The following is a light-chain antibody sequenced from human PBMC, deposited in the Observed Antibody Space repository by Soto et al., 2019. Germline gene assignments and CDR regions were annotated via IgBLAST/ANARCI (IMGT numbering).Light chain of an antibody. CDR3: QRYDNYPRS. V-gene: IGKV1-5*01. J-gene: IGKJ4*01. Sequence: EIQMTQSPATLSASAGERATITCRASQSISTWLAWYQQKPGKAPHLLIFGASSLESGVPSRFSGSGSGTVFPITISRLQADDFATYHCQRYDNYPRSFGGGTKVDMK. CDR2: GAS. CDR1: QSISTW.